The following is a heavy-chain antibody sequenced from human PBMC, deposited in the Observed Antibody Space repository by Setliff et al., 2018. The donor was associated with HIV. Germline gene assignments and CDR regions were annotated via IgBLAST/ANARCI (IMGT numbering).Heavy chain of an antibody. V-gene: IGHV4-61*01. D-gene: IGHD6-13*01. Sequence: SETLSLTCTVSGDSINSGNYYWSWIRQHPGKGLEWIGYIYTSRGTNYNHSLRTRVIISVDTSNQFSLKLSSVTAADAAVYYCARSPSYRSSWEYYFDYWGQGILVTVSS. CDR3: ARSPSYRSSWEYYFDY. CDR1: GDSINSGNYY. J-gene: IGHJ4*02. CDR2: IYTSRGT.